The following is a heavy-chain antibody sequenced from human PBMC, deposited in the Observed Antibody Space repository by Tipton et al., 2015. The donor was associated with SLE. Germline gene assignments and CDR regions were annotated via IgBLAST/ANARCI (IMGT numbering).Heavy chain of an antibody. CDR2: VSYSGST. D-gene: IGHD1-7*01. J-gene: IGHJ6*04. Sequence: TLFLTCSVSGAAISAYYWSWIRQPPGKGLGWIGYVSYSGSTNYNSSLKSRATISVDTSKNQFSLKLSSVTAADTAVYYCARATDWNLSPDVWGKGTTVTVSS. V-gene: IGHV4-59*12. CDR3: ARATDWNLSPDV. CDR1: GAAISAYY.